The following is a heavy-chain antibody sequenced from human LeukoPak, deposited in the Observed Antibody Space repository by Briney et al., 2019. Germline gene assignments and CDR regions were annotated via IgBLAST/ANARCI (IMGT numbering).Heavy chain of an antibody. J-gene: IGHJ5*02. CDR3: AKSATFRGARNWFDP. CDR2: ISYDGSNK. D-gene: IGHD3-10*01. V-gene: IGHV3-30*18. CDR1: GFTFSSYG. Sequence: PGGSLRLSCAASGFTFSSYGMHWVRQAPGKGLAWVAVISYDGSNKYYADSVKGRFTISRDNSKNTLYLQMNSLRAEDTAVYYCAKSATFRGARNWFDPWGQGTLVTVSS.